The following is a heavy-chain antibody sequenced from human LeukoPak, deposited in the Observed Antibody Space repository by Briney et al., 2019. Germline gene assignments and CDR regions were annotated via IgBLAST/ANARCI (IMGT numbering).Heavy chain of an antibody. CDR3: ATVFKGSSLEDY. CDR1: GFTITNNW. Sequence: GGSLRLSCVASGFTITNNWMYWVRQAPGRGLVWVSRIKSDESSAAYADSVKGRFTISRDNAKNTLYLQMNSLRVEDTVVYYCATVFKGSSLEDYWGQGTLVTVSS. D-gene: IGHD1-26*01. J-gene: IGHJ4*02. V-gene: IGHV3-74*03. CDR2: IKSDESSA.